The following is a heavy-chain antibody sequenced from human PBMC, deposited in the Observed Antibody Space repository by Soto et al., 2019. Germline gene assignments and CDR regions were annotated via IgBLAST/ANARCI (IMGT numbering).Heavy chain of an antibody. CDR2: ISYDGSNK. D-gene: IGHD3-3*01. CDR1: GFTFSSYA. V-gene: IGHV3-30-3*01. J-gene: IGHJ6*02. Sequence: GGSLRLSCAASGFTFSSYAMHWVRQAPGKGLEWVAVISYDGSNKYYADSVKGRFTISRDNSKNTLYLQMNSLRAEDTAVYYCAREFLLRFLEWLFCPMDVWGHGTTVTVSS. CDR3: AREFLLRFLEWLFCPMDV.